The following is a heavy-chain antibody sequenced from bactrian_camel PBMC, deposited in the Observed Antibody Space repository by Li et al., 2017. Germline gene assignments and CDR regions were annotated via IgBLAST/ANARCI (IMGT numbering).Heavy chain of an antibody. J-gene: IGHJ6*01. Sequence: VQLVESGGDSVQAGGSLRLSCAVSGHTDNNYCLAWFRQAPGKEREGVAAIDSDGSARYTDSVKGRFTISRDNAKNTLYLQMNSLKLDDTAMYYCAADLPSVFDCSITALGAMSPDTVYPLFGYWGQGTQVTVS. CDR1: GHTDNNYC. CDR2: IDSDGSA. V-gene: IGHV3S53*01. D-gene: IGHD3*01. CDR3: AADLPSVFDCSITALGAMSPDTVYPLFGY.